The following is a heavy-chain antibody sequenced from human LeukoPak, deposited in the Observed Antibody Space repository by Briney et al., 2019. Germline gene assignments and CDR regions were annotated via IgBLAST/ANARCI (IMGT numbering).Heavy chain of an antibody. CDR3: ARDHCSGGSCYDDAFDI. J-gene: IGHJ3*02. D-gene: IGHD2-15*01. V-gene: IGHV4-39*07. Sequence: SETLSLTCTVSGGSISSSSYYWGWIRQPPGKGLEWIGSIYYSGSTYYNPSLKSRVTISVDTSKNQFSLKLSSVTAADTAVYYCARDHCSGGSCYDDAFDIWGQGTMVTVSS. CDR1: GGSISSSSYY. CDR2: IYYSGST.